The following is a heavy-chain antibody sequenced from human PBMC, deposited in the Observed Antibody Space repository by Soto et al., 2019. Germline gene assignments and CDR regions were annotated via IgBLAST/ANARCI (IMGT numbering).Heavy chain of an antibody. Sequence: SETESLTCTVSIRSISRISYYWGWIRQPPGKGLEWSGSIYYSWSTYYNPSLKSRVTISVVTSKNQFSLKLSSVTAADTAVYYCACHDEYGSGISAWGQGAVVTVSS. CDR3: ACHDEYGSGISA. D-gene: IGHD3-10*01. J-gene: IGHJ1*01. CDR1: IRSISRISYY. V-gene: IGHV4-39*01. CDR2: IYYSWST.